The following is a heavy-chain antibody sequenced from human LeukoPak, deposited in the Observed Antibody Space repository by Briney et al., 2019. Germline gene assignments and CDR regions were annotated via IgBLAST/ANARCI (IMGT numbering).Heavy chain of an antibody. CDR2: ISYDGSNK. CDR1: GFTFSSYA. V-gene: IGHV3-30*04. J-gene: IGHJ1*01. Sequence: GGSLRLSCAASGFTFSSYAMHWVRQAPGKGLEWVAVISYDGSNKYYADSVKGRFTISRDNSKNTLYLQMNSLRAEDTAVYYCAKDLAFWSGYYIRYFQHWGQGTLVTVSP. CDR3: AKDLAFWSGYYIRYFQH. D-gene: IGHD3-3*01.